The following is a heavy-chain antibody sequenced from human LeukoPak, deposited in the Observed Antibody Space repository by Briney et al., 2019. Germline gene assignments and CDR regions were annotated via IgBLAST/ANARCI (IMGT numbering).Heavy chain of an antibody. CDR2: INNDGSST. CDR3: ARDDSRGFAY. CDR1: GFIVSSNY. Sequence: GGSLRLSCAASGFIVSSNYMSWVRQAPGKGLVWVSRINNDGSSTSYADSVKGRFTISRDNAKNTLYLQINSLRAEDTAVYYCARDDSRGFAYWGQGTLVTVSS. J-gene: IGHJ4*02. V-gene: IGHV3-74*01. D-gene: IGHD2-21*01.